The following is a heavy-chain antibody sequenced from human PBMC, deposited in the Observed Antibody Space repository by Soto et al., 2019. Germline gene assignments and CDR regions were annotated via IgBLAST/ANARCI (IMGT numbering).Heavy chain of an antibody. D-gene: IGHD1-26*01. V-gene: IGHV1-69*01. CDR3: ARVWDYSVSYYYYYGMDV. CDR2: IIPIFGTA. J-gene: IGHJ6*02. CDR1: GGTFSSYA. Sequence: QVQLVQSGAEVKKPGSSVKVSCKASGGTFSSYAISGVRQAPGQGLEWMGGIIPIFGTANYAQKFQGRVTIIADESTSTAYMELSSLRSEDTAVYYCARVWDYSVSYYYYYGMDVWGQGTTVTVSS.